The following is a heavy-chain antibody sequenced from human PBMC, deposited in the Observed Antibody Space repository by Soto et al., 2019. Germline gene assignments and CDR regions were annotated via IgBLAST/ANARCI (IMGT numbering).Heavy chain of an antibody. CDR1: RFTFSDYW. Sequence: EVQLVESGGGLVQTGGSLRLSCAASRFTFSDYWMTWVRQTPGKGLEWVANIKKDGSEKYYVDSVKGRFTISRDNAKNSLYLQMNSLRADDTAVYYCARGTLWNGYQFFDYWGQGTPVTVSS. D-gene: IGHD3-3*01. V-gene: IGHV3-7*04. J-gene: IGHJ4*02. CDR3: ARGTLWNGYQFFDY. CDR2: IKKDGSEK.